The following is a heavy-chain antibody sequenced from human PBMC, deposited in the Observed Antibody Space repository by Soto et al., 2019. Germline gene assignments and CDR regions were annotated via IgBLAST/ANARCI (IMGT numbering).Heavy chain of an antibody. CDR2: ISSDGSIK. D-gene: IGHD5-18*01. CDR1: GFTFSTAA. Sequence: QVHLVESGGGVVQPGRSLRLSCAASGFTFSTAAMHWVRQAPGKGLEWVALISSDGSIKYYAGFVKGRFTISRDSSKNAVLLQMNSLKADDTAVYFCARARGFSYGSRFDSWGQGTLVTVSA. CDR3: ARARGFSYGSRFDS. J-gene: IGHJ4*02. V-gene: IGHV3-30-3*01.